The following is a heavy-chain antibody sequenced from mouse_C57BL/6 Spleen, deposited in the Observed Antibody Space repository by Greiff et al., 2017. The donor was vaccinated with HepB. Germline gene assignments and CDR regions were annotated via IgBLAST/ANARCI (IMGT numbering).Heavy chain of an antibody. Sequence: EVKVVESGGGLVKPGGSLKLSCAASGFTFSSYAMSWVRQTPEKRLEWVATISDGGSYTYYPDNVKGRFTISRDNAKNNLYLQMSHLKSEDTAMYYCARDGLTDAMDYWGQGTSVTVSS. CDR3: ARDGLTDAMDY. CDR1: GFTFSSYA. CDR2: ISDGGSYT. J-gene: IGHJ4*01. D-gene: IGHD3-1*01. V-gene: IGHV5-4*01.